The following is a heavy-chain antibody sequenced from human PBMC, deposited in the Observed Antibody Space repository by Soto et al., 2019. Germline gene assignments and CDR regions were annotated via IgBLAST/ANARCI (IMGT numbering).Heavy chain of an antibody. CDR2: ISSSSSTI. CDR1: GFTFSSYS. V-gene: IGHV3-48*02. Sequence: GGSLRLSCAASGFTFSSYSMNWVRQAPGKGLEWVSYISSSSSTIYYADSVKGRFTISRDNAKNSLYLQMNSLRDEDTAVYYCARKEDYYDSSGYYYYFDYWGQGTLVTVSS. CDR3: ARKEDYYDSSGYYYYFDY. J-gene: IGHJ4*02. D-gene: IGHD3-22*01.